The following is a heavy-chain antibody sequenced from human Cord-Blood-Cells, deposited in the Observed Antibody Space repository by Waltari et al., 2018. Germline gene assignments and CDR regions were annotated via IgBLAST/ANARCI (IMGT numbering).Heavy chain of an antibody. CDR3: ARMPPRLGIDY. CDR1: GYPFTSYD. V-gene: IGHV1-8*01. J-gene: IGHJ4*02. CDR2: MNPNSGNT. Sequence: QVQLVQSGAEVKKPGASVKVSCKASGYPFTSYDINRVRQATGPGLEWMGWMNPNSGNTGYAQKCQGRVTMTRNTSISTAYMELSSLRSEDTAVYYCARMPPRLGIDYWGQGTLVTVSS. D-gene: IGHD7-27*01.